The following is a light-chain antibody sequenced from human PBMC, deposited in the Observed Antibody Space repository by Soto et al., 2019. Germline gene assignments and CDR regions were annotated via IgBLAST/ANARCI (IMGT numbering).Light chain of an antibody. CDR3: QQYDRDSLT. J-gene: IGKJ4*01. CDR1: QNINRW. Sequence: DIQMTQSPSTLSASVGDRVTITCRASQNINRWLAWYQQKPGKAPKVLIYKASALERGVPLRFSGSGSGTEFTLTISSLQPDDVATYYCQQYDRDSLTFGGGTKVDIK. V-gene: IGKV1-5*03. CDR2: KAS.